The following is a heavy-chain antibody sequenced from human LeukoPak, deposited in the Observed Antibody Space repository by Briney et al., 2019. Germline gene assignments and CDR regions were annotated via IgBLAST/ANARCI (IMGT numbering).Heavy chain of an antibody. CDR3: ARGDPMDFDY. Sequence: GSLRLSCAASGFIINSYSMNWVRQAPGKGLEWIGYIYYSGSTNYNPSLKSRVTISVDTSKNQFSLKLSSVTAADTAVYYCARGDPMDFDYWGQGTLVTVSS. CDR2: IYYSGST. J-gene: IGHJ4*02. CDR1: GFIINSYS. V-gene: IGHV4-59*01.